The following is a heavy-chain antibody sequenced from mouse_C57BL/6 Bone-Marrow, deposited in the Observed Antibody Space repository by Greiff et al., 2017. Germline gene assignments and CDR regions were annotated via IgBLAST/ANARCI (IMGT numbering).Heavy chain of an antibody. V-gene: IGHV14-4*01. D-gene: IGHD2-3*01. J-gene: IGHJ4*01. CDR1: GFNIKDDY. CDR2: IDPENGDT. CDR3: TGYCYYYAMDY. Sequence: VHLQQSGAELVRPGASVKLSCTASGFNIKDDYTHWVKQRPEQGLEWIVWIDPENGDTAYASKFQGKATLTADTYSKTAYLQLSSLTSEDSVVYYSTGYCYYYAMDYWGQGTAVTVSS.